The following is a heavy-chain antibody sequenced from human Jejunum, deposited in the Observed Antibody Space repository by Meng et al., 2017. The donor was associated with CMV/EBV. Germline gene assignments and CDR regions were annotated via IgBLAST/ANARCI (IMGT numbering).Heavy chain of an antibody. CDR3: ARGGGDPIRGVLPFDY. CDR1: GGSFSSCY. Sequence: QVQLQESGPGLVKPSETLSLTCGVYGGSFSSCYWSWIRQPPGKGLEWIAEINHSGSTNYNPSLKSRVTISLDTSNSHFSLKLTSVTAADTAVYFCARGGGDPIRGVLPFDYWGQGTLVTVSS. J-gene: IGHJ4*02. V-gene: IGHV4-34*01. CDR2: INHSGST. D-gene: IGHD2-21*01.